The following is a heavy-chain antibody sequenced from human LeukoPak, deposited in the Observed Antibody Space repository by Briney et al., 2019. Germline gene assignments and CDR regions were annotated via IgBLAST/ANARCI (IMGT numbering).Heavy chain of an antibody. V-gene: IGHV4-34*01. J-gene: IGHJ4*02. CDR1: GGSFSGYY. Sequence: PSETLCLTCAVYGGSFSGYYWSWIRQPPGKGLEWIGGINHSGSTNYNPSLKSRVTISVDTSKNQFSLKLSSVTAADTAVYYCARVRVATTKYYFDYWGRGTLVTVSS. D-gene: IGHD5-12*01. CDR2: INHSGST. CDR3: ARVRVATTKYYFDY.